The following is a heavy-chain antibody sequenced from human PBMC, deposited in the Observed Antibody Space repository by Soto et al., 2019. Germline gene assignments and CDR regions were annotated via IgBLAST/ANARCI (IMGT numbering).Heavy chain of an antibody. CDR1: GFTFSSYS. CDR2: ISSSSSYI. V-gene: IGHV3-21*01. Sequence: GGSLRLSCAASGFTFSSYSMNWVRQAPGKGLEWVSSISSSSSYIYYADSVKGRFTISRDNAKNSLYLQMTSLRAEDTAVYYCESGRDCSRTSCYPGFDYWGQGTLVTVSS. J-gene: IGHJ4*02. D-gene: IGHD2-2*01. CDR3: ESGRDCSRTSCYPGFDY.